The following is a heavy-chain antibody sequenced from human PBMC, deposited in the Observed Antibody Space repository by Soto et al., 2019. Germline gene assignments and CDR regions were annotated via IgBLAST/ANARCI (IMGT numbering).Heavy chain of an antibody. J-gene: IGHJ6*02. CDR2: ISGSGGST. CDR3: AKVAARPWVYYGMDV. Sequence: GGSLRLSCAASGFTFSSYAMSWVRQAPGKGLEWVSAISGSGGSTYYADSVKGRFTISRDTSKNTLYLQMNSLTAEDTAVYYWAKVAARPWVYYGMDVWGQGTTVTVSS. CDR1: GFTFSSYA. V-gene: IGHV3-23*01. D-gene: IGHD6-6*01.